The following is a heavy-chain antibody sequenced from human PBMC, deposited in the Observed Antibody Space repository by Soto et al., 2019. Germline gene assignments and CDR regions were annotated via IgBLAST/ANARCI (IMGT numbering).Heavy chain of an antibody. D-gene: IGHD2-15*01. V-gene: IGHV4-30-2*01. CDR1: GGSIRSAGYS. J-gene: IGHJ3*02. Sequence: QLQLQESGPGLVKPSQTLSLTCSVSGGSIRSAGYSWSWIRQPPGKGLEWIAYIYHSGSTYYNPSLRSRVTLSVDTSTNQFSLELKSVTAADTAVYYYARVLNDAFDIWGQGAMVVVSS. CDR3: ARVLNDAFDI. CDR2: IYHSGST.